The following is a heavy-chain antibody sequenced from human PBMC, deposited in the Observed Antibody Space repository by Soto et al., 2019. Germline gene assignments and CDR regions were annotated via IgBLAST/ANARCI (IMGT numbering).Heavy chain of an antibody. V-gene: IGHV3-53*04. CDR3: ARDFRPPCGLRYFDY. Sequence: EVQLVESGGGLVQPGGSLRLSCAASGFTVSSNYMSWVRQAPGKGLELVSVIYSGGSTYYADSVKGRFTISRHNSKNTLYLQMNSLRAEDTAVYYCARDFRPPCGLRYFDYWGQGALGTVSS. CDR1: GFTVSSNY. J-gene: IGHJ4*02. CDR2: IYSGGST.